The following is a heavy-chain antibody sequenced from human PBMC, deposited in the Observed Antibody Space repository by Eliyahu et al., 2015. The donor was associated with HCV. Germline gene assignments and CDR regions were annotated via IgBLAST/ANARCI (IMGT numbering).Heavy chain of an antibody. D-gene: IGHD3-22*01. V-gene: IGHV5-10-1*01. CDR3: ARQKPYYDTSRAFDI. Sequence: SPSFQGHVTISADKSISTAYLQWSSLKASDTAMYYCARQKPYYDTSRAFDIWGQGTMVTVSS. J-gene: IGHJ3*02.